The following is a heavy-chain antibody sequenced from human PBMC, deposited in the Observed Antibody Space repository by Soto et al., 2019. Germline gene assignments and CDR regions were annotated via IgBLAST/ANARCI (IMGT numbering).Heavy chain of an antibody. Sequence: SETIPPTSTVFYGSSISRSYYRGRKSQPPGKGLEWIGSIYYSGSTYYNPSLKSRVTISVDTSKNQFSLKLSSVTAADTAVYYCARCGYYYHGMDVWGQGPTVTAP. J-gene: IGHJ6*02. CDR1: YGSSISRSYY. CDR3: ARCGYYYHGMDV. CDR2: IYYSGST. V-gene: IGHV4-39*01.